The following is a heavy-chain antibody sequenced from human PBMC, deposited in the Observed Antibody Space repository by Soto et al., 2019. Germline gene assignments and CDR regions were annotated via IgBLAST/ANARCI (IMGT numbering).Heavy chain of an antibody. CDR1: GFTFSSYA. J-gene: IGHJ4*02. Sequence: PGGSLRLSCAASGFTFSSYAMSWVRRAPGKGLEWVATISGDGNDKYYPDSMKGRFTISRDNFNNTLYLQLNSLRPEDTAVYHCVQGASTAHQPLDSWGQGVLVTVS. CDR2: ISGDGNDK. V-gene: IGHV3-30*03. CDR3: VQGASTAHQPLDS. D-gene: IGHD1-26*01.